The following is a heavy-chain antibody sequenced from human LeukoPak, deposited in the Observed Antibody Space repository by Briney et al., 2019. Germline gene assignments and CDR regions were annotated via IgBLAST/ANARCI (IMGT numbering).Heavy chain of an antibody. CDR2: IYHSGST. V-gene: IGHV4-38-2*02. CDR3: ARDIVVVPAAIDRSAYFDY. CDR1: GYSISSGYY. Sequence: PSETLSLTCTVSGYSISSGYYWGWIRQPPGKGLEWIGSIYHSGSTYYNPSLKSRVTISVDTSKNQFSLKLSSVTAADTAVYYCARDIVVVPAAIDRSAYFDYWGQGTLVTVSS. J-gene: IGHJ4*02. D-gene: IGHD2-2*01.